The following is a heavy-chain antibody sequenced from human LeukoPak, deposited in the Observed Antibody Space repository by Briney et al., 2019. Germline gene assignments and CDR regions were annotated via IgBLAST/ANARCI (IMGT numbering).Heavy chain of an antibody. CDR1: GFTFSAYG. J-gene: IGHJ4*02. Sequence: GGSLRLSCAASGFTFSAYGMTWVRQAPGKGLEWVAFIRYDGSNKYYADSVKGRFTISRDNSKNTLYLQMNSLRAEDTAVYYCAIPLFDYWGQGTLVTVSS. CDR2: IRYDGSNK. CDR3: AIPLFDY. V-gene: IGHV3-30*02.